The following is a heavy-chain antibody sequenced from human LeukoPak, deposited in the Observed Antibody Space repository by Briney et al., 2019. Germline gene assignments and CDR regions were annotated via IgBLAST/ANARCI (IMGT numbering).Heavy chain of an antibody. V-gene: IGHV3-21*01. CDR2: ISSSSSYI. D-gene: IGHD3-9*01. J-gene: IGHJ4*02. CDR1: GFTFSSHN. CDR3: ARGYDISDY. Sequence: GGSLRLSCAASGFTFSSHNMNWVRQDPGKGLEWVSSISSSSSYIFYADSVKGRFTISRDNAKNSLYLQMNSLRVEDTAVYYCARGYDISDYWGQGTVVTVSS.